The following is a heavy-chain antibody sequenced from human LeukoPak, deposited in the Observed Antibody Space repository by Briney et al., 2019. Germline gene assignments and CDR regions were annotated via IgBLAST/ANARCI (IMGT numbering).Heavy chain of an antibody. D-gene: IGHD6-6*01. CDR2: INHSGST. J-gene: IGHJ4*02. CDR1: GGSFSGYY. CDR3: ARGLSSSAPFDY. Sequence: SETLSLTCAVYGGSFSGYYWSWIRQPPGKGLEWIGEINHSGSTNYNPSLKSRVTISVDTSKNQFSLKLSSVTAADTAVYYCARGLSSSAPFDYWGQGTLVTVSS. V-gene: IGHV4-34*01.